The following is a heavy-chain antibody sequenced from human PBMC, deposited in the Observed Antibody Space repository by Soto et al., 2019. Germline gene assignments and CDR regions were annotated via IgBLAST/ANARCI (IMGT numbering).Heavy chain of an antibody. J-gene: IGHJ6*02. CDR1: GFTFGDYA. CDR3: TRGHYYGSGSYYNVDSDYYYGMDV. D-gene: IGHD3-10*01. CDR2: IRGKAYGGTT. Sequence: GGSLSLSCTASGFTFGDYAMSWFRQAPGKGLEWVGFIRGKAYGGTTEYAASVKGRFTISRDDSKSIAYLQMNSLKTEDTAAYYCTRGHYYGSGSYYNVDSDYYYGMDVWGQGTTVTVSS. V-gene: IGHV3-49*03.